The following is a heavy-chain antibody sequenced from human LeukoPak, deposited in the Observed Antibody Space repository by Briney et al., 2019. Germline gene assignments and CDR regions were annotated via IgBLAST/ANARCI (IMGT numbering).Heavy chain of an antibody. D-gene: IGHD5-12*01. CDR3: ARDYRPAVAKVFAPYLVQKYFDY. CDR2: ISSSSSYI. J-gene: IGHJ4*02. Sequence: PGGSLRLSCAASGFTFSSYSMNWVRQAPGKGLEWVSSISSSSSYIYYADSVKGRFTISRGNAKNSLYLQMNSLRAEDTAVYYCARDYRPAVAKVFAPYLVQKYFDYWGQGTLVTVSS. V-gene: IGHV3-21*01. CDR1: GFTFSSYS.